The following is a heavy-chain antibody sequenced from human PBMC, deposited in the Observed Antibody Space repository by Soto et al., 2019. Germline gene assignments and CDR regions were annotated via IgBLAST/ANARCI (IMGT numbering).Heavy chain of an antibody. CDR3: AREIEPFLSKQLVPGYGMDV. V-gene: IGHV3-48*02. J-gene: IGHJ6*02. CDR2: ISSSSSTI. CDR1: GFTFSSYS. Sequence: GGSLRLSCAASGFTFSSYSMNWVRQAPGKGLEWVSYISSSSSTIYYADSVKGRFTISRDNAKNSLYLQMNSLRDEDMAVYYCAREIEPFLSKQLVPGYGMDVWGQGTTVTVSS. D-gene: IGHD6-13*01.